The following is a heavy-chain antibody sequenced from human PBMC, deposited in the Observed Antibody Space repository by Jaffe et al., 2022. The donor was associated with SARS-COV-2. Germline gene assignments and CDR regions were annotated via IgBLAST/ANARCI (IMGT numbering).Heavy chain of an antibody. V-gene: IGHV4-30-4*01. CDR1: GGSISSGDYY. D-gene: IGHD2-21*02. Sequence: QVQLQESGPGLVKPSQTLSLTCTVSGGSISSGDYYWSWIRQPPGKGLEWIGYIYYSGSTYYNPSLKSRVTISVDTSKNQFSLKLSSVTAADTAVYYCATSEAYCGGDCSSGGDAFDIWGQGTMVTVSS. CDR2: IYYSGST. CDR3: ATSEAYCGGDCSSGGDAFDI. J-gene: IGHJ3*02.